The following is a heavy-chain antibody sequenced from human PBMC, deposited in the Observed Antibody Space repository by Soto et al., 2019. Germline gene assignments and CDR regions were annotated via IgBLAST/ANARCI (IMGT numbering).Heavy chain of an antibody. CDR3: ARGSGTTGTNLYYFDY. D-gene: IGHD1-1*01. J-gene: IGHJ4*02. CDR2: INPSGGST. Sequence: ASVKVSCKASGYTFTSYYMHWVRQAPGQGLEWMGIINPSGGSTSYAQKFQGRVTMTRDTSTSTVYMELSSLRSEDTAVYYCARGSGTTGTNLYYFDYWGQGTLVTVSS. V-gene: IGHV1-46*03. CDR1: GYTFTSYY.